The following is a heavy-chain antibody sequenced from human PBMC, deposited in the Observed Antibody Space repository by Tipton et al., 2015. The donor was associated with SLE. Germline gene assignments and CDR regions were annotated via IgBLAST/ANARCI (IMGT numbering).Heavy chain of an antibody. J-gene: IGHJ6*02. Sequence: TLSLTCAVYGGSFSGYYWSWIRQPPGKGLEWIGEINHSGSTNYNPSLKSRVTISVDTSKNQFSLKLGSVTAADTAVYYCARGEFVVVVAATSYDEGMDVWGQGPAVTVPS. V-gene: IGHV4-34*01. CDR2: INHSGST. CDR1: GGSFSGYY. CDR3: ARGEFVVVVAATSYDEGMDV. D-gene: IGHD2-15*01.